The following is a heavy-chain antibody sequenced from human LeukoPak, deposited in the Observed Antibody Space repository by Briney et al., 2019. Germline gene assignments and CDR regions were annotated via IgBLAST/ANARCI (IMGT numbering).Heavy chain of an antibody. V-gene: IGHV3-30-3*01. Sequence: PGRSLRLSCAASGFTFSSYAMHWVRQAPGKGLEWVAVISYDGSNKYYADSVKGRFTISRDNSKNTLYLQMNSLRAEDTAVYHCARGTFWVLGPPCSYWGQGTLVTVSS. CDR3: ARGTFWVLGPPCSY. CDR1: GFTFSSYA. CDR2: ISYDGSNK. D-gene: IGHD3-16*01. J-gene: IGHJ4*02.